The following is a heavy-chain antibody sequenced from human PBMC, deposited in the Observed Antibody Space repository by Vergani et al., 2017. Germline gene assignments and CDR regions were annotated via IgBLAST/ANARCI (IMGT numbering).Heavy chain of an antibody. V-gene: IGHV3-23*01. Sequence: EVQLLESGGGLVQPGGSLRLSCAASGFTFSSYAMSWVRQAPGKGLEWVSAISGSGGSTYYADSVKGRFTISRDNSKNTLYLRMNSLRAEDTAVYYCATWGDPPLDAFDIWGQGTVVTVSS. CDR2: ISGSGGST. D-gene: IGHD2-21*02. CDR1: GFTFSSYA. J-gene: IGHJ3*02. CDR3: ATWGDPPLDAFDI.